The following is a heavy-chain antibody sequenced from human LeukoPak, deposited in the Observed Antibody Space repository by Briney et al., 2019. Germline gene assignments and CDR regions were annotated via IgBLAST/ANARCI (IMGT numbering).Heavy chain of an antibody. Sequence: GASVKVSCKASGYTFTSYYMHWVRQAPGQGLEWMGIINPSGGSTSYAQKFQGRVTMTRDMSTSTVYMELSSLRSEDTAVYYCARGAAATQYYYYYYMDVWGKGTTVTISS. CDR1: GYTFTSYY. J-gene: IGHJ6*03. CDR2: INPSGGST. D-gene: IGHD2-15*01. V-gene: IGHV1-46*01. CDR3: ARGAAATQYYYYYYMDV.